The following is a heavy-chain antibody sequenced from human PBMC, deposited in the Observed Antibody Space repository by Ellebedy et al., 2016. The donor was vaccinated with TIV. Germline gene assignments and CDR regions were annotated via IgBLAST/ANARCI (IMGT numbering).Heavy chain of an antibody. V-gene: IGHV4-59*03. D-gene: IGHD5-18*01. CDR2: LHHTGGA. J-gene: IGHJ4*02. CDR3: AVGYNQGSKLDH. CDR1: GDSTTFHY. Sequence: SETLSLTXTVSGDSTTFHYYSWIQQSPGKGLEWLGYLHHTGGAYYHPSLESRLTISLDMSNNRFTLRMTSVNVADTAIYYCAVGYNQGSKLDHWGQGTLVAVSS.